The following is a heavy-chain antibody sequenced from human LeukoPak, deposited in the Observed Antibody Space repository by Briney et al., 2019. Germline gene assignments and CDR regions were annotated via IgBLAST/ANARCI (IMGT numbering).Heavy chain of an antibody. CDR3: AKKLDTYGSSPFDY. Sequence: GGSLRLSCAASGFTFKPYWMHWVRQVPGRGPVWVSRINHDGSDTIYADSVRGRFTISRDNSKNTLYLQMNSLRAEDTAVYYCAKKLDTYGSSPFDYWGRGTLVTVSS. D-gene: IGHD5-18*01. CDR2: INHDGSDT. CDR1: GFTFKPYW. V-gene: IGHV3-74*01. J-gene: IGHJ4*02.